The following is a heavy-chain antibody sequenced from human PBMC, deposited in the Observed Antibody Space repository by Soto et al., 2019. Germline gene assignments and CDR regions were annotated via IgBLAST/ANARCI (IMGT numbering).Heavy chain of an antibody. CDR1: GGTFSSYA. CDR2: IIPIFGTA. J-gene: IGHJ2*01. D-gene: IGHD1-26*01. Sequence: QVQLVQSGAEVKKPGSSVKVSCKASGGTFSSYAISWVRQAPGQGLEWMGGIIPIFGTANYAQKFQGRVTTTADESTSTAYMGLSSLRSEDTAVYYCSRDSGAPQDYWYFDLWGRGTLVTVSS. V-gene: IGHV1-69*12. CDR3: SRDSGAPQDYWYFDL.